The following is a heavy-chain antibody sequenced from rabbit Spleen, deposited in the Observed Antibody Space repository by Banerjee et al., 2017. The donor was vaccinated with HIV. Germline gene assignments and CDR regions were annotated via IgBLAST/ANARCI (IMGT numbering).Heavy chain of an antibody. Sequence: QEQLVESGGGLVKPEGSLKLSCTASGFSFSNKAVMCWVRQAPGKGLEWIACINAVTGKAVYANWAKGRFTISMTSSTTVDLKMTSLTAADTATYFCARAVGFPGTGYDYFNLWGQGTLVTVS. CDR3: ARAVGFPGTGYDYFNL. CDR1: GFSFSNKAV. J-gene: IGHJ4*01. D-gene: IGHD8-1*01. V-gene: IGHV1S45*01. CDR2: INAVTGKA.